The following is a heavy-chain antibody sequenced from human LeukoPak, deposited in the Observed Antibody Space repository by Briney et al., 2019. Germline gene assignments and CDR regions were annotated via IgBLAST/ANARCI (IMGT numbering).Heavy chain of an antibody. CDR1: GGSIRSSRYY. D-gene: IGHD3-3*01. V-gene: IGHV4-39*01. J-gene: IGHJ5*02. CDR3: VRSSGMVIHNWFDP. Sequence: SETLSLTCTVSGGSIRSSRYYWVWVRQPPGKGLEWIGTIYYSGSTYYNPSLKTRVTISVDTSKNQFSLNLSSVTAAATAVYCVRSSGMVIHNWFDPWGQGILVTVSS. CDR2: IYYSGST.